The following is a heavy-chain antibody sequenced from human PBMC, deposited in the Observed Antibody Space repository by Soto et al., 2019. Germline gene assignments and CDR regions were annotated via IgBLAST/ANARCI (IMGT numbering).Heavy chain of an antibody. J-gene: IGHJ4*01. CDR2: ISGSDGKT. V-gene: IGHV3-23*01. CDR1: GFXFCSYA. D-gene: IGHD3-3*01. CDR3: ARWSYLDY. Sequence: GXLTPCCATSGFXFCSYALSRVRQAPGKGLELVSTISGSDGKTFYADSVKGRFYISRDTSQSTLYMQMNSLRADDTAMYYCARWSYLDYWGHGIRVTASS.